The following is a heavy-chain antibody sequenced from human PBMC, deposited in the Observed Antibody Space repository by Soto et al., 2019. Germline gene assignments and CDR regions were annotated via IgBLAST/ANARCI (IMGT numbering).Heavy chain of an antibody. Sequence: QVQLVQSGAEVKKPGASVKVSCKASGYTFTGYYMHWVRQAPGQGLEWMGWINPNSGGTNYAQKLQGWVTMTRDTSISTAYMELSRLRSDDTAVYYCARGVGTMVRGVPDYYFDYWGQGTLVTVSS. V-gene: IGHV1-2*04. CDR1: GYTFTGYY. CDR2: INPNSGGT. J-gene: IGHJ4*02. CDR3: ARGVGTMVRGVPDYYFDY. D-gene: IGHD3-10*01.